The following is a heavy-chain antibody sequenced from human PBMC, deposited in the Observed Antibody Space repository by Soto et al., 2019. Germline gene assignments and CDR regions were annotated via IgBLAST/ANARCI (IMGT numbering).Heavy chain of an antibody. Sequence: GESLKISCQASGYSFTAYWITWVRQMPGEGLEWMATIDPSDSYVDYSPSFRGHVTFSVDRSITTVYLQWNSLKASDSAMYFCTRRASSSFYHFGYWGQGALVTVSS. CDR1: GYSFTAYW. V-gene: IGHV5-10-1*01. CDR3: TRRASSSFYHFGY. D-gene: IGHD2-2*01. CDR2: IDPSDSYV. J-gene: IGHJ4*02.